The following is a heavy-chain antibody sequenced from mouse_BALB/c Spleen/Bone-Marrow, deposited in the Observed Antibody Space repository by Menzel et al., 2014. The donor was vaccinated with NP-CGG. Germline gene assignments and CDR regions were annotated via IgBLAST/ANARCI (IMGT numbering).Heavy chain of an antibody. D-gene: IGHD2-4*01. V-gene: IGHV2-2*02. CDR2: MWIGGST. CDR1: GFSLTSYA. J-gene: IGHJ4*01. Sequence: QVQLQQSGPGLVQPAQSLSITCTVSGFSLTSYAIHWVRQSPGKGLEWLGVMWIGGSTDYNAAFISRPNITKDNSKSQVFFKINSLQPNDTAIYYCVRNGLLLRGAMDYRGQGTSVTGSS. CDR3: VRNGLLLRGAMDY.